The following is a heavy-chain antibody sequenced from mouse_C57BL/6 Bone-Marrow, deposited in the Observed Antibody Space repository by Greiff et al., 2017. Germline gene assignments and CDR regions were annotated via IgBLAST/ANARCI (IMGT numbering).Heavy chain of an antibody. V-gene: IGHV1-80*01. CDR3: AREKNWDWYFDV. Sequence: QVHVKQSGAELVKPGASVKISCKASGYAFSSYWMNWVKQRPGKGLEWIGQIYPGDGDTNYNGKFKGKATLTADKSSSTAYMQLSSLTSEDSAVYFCAREKNWDWYFDVWGTGTTVTVSS. CDR1: GYAFSSYW. CDR2: IYPGDGDT. D-gene: IGHD4-1*01. J-gene: IGHJ1*03.